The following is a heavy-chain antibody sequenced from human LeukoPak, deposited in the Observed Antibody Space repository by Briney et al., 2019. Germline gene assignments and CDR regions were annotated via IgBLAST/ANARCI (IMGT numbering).Heavy chain of an antibody. D-gene: IGHD2-2*01. CDR3: ANLVPAAIPRPDY. CDR2: ISGSGGST. Sequence: GGSLRLSCTASGFTFGDYAMSWVRQAPGKGLEWVSAISGSGGSTYYADSVKGRFTISRDNSKNTLYLQMNSLRAEDTAVYYCANLVPAAIPRPDYWGQGTLVTVSS. CDR1: GFTFGDYA. J-gene: IGHJ4*02. V-gene: IGHV3-23*01.